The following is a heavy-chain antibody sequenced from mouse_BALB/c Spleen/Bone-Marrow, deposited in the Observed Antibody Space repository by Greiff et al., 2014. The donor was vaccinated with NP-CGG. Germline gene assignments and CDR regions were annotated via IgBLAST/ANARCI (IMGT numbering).Heavy chain of an antibody. Sequence: EVQLQQSGPGLVKPSQSLSLTCSITGYSITSGYYWNWIRQFPGNKLEWMGYISYDGSNNYNPSLKNRISITRDTSKNQFFLELNSVTTEDTATYYCARDRVFAYWGQGTLVTVSA. V-gene: IGHV3-6*02. D-gene: IGHD3-1*01. CDR3: ARDRVFAY. CDR2: ISYDGSN. J-gene: IGHJ3*01. CDR1: GYSITSGYY.